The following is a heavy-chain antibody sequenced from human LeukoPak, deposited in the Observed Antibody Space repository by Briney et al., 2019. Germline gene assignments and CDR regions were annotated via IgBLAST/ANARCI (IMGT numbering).Heavy chain of an antibody. Sequence: GGSLRLSCVASGFTLSYYWMSWVRQAPGKGLEWVANIRQDGSEIYYVDSVKGRFTISRDNAKNSLYLQMNSLKAEDTAVYYCARYGNGAWLGHYAFDMWGQGTLVTVSS. CDR2: IRQDGSEI. J-gene: IGHJ3*02. D-gene: IGHD6-19*01. CDR3: ARYGNGAWLGHYAFDM. CDR1: GFTLSYYW. V-gene: IGHV3-7*01.